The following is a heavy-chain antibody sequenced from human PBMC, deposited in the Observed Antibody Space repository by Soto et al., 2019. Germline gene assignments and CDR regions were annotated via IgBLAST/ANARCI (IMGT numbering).Heavy chain of an antibody. V-gene: IGHV3-23*01. Sequence: PGGSLRLSCAASGFTFNTYGMHWVRQAPGKGLEWVSAISGSGGSTYYADSVKGRFTISRDNSKNTLYLQMNSLRAEDTAVYYCAKARSEGHWEDYYYYGMDVWGQGTTVTVSS. CDR3: AKARSEGHWEDYYYYGMDV. CDR1: GFTFNTYG. CDR2: ISGSGGST. J-gene: IGHJ6*02. D-gene: IGHD1-26*01.